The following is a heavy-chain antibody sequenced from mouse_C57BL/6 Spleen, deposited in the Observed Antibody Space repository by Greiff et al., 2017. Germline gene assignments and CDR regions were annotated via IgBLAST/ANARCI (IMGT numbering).Heavy chain of an antibody. CDR2: IYPGDGDT. Sequence: VQLQQSGAELVKPGASVKISCKASGYAFSSYWMNWVKQRPGKGLEWIGQIYPGDGDTNYNGKFKGKATLTADKASSTAYMQLSSLPSEVSAVYFCARSAGYAMDYWGQGTSVTVSS. J-gene: IGHJ4*01. V-gene: IGHV1-80*01. CDR1: GYAFSSYW. CDR3: ARSAGYAMDY.